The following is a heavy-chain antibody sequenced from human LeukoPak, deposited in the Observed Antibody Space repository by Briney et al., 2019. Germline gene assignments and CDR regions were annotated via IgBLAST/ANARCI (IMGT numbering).Heavy chain of an antibody. CDR2: IKQDGSEK. CDR3: ARAYCDY. Sequence: GGSLRLSCAASGSTFSSYGMHWVRQAPGKGLEWVANIKQDGSEKYYVDSVKGRFTISRDNAKNSLYLQMNSLRAEDTAVYYCARAYCDYWGQGTLVTVSS. CDR1: GSTFSSYG. J-gene: IGHJ4*02. V-gene: IGHV3-7*01.